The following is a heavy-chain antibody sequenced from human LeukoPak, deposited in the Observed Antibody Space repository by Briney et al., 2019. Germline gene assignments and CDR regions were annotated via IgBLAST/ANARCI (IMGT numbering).Heavy chain of an antibody. CDR1: GFTFSSYS. V-gene: IGHV3-21*01. D-gene: IGHD6-19*01. J-gene: IGHJ4*02. CDR3: ARDGIAVAGIEDY. CDR2: ISSSSYI. Sequence: NSGGSLRLSCAASGFTFSSYSMNWVRQAPGKGLEWVSSISSSSYIYYADSVKGRFTTSRDNAKNSLYLQMNSLRAEDTAVYYCARDGIAVAGIEDYWGQGTLVTVSS.